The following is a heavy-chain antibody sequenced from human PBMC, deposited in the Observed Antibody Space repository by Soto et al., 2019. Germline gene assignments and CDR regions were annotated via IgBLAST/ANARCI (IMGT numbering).Heavy chain of an antibody. CDR2: IDPSDSYT. Sequence: VXLQISCKCSGYXFTSYWLIWVRHMPGKGLEFMGRIDPSDSYTNYSPSFQVHVTISADKSISTAYLQWSSLKASDTAMYYCARQSLTTVKALDYWGQGLLGTVSS. CDR3: ARQSLTTVKALDY. J-gene: IGHJ4*02. D-gene: IGHD4-4*01. CDR1: GYXFTSYW. V-gene: IGHV5-10-1*01.